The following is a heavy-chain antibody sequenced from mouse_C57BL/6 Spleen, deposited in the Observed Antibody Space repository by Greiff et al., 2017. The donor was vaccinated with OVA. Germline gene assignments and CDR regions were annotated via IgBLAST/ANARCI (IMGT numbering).Heavy chain of an antibody. V-gene: IGHV1-15*01. D-gene: IGHD2-4*01. CDR1: GYTFTDYE. J-gene: IGHJ3*01. CDR3: TRNYDYDGAWFAY. Sequence: QVQLKQSGAELVRPGASVTLSCKASGYTFTDYEMHWVKQTPVHGLEWIGAIDPETGGTAYNQKFKGKAILTADKSSSTAYMELRSLTSEDSAVYYCTRNYDYDGAWFAYWGQGTLVTVSA. CDR2: IDPETGGT.